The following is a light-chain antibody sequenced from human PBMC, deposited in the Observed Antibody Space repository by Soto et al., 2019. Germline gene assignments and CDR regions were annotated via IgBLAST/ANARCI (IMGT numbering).Light chain of an antibody. J-gene: IGLJ3*02. CDR1: SSNIGAGYD. CDR2: GVT. CDR3: QSFDSSLSNSWL. Sequence: QSVLTQPPSVSGAPGQRVTISCTGSSSNIGAGYDVHWYQQLPGTAPKLLIYGVTNRPSGVPDRFSGSRSGTSASLAITGLQADDEGDYYCQSFDSSLSNSWLFGGGTQLTVL. V-gene: IGLV1-40*01.